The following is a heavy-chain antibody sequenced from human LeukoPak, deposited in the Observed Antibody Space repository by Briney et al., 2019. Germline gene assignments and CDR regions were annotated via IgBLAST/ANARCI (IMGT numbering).Heavy chain of an antibody. CDR2: IYHSGST. V-gene: IGHV4-30-2*01. J-gene: IGHJ3*02. CDR1: GGSISSGGYS. Sequence: PSETLSLTCAVSGGSISSGGYSWSWIRQPPGKGLEWIGYIYHSGSTYYNPSLKSRVTISVDRSKNQFSLKLSSVTAADTAVYYCAREGDYGAKYAAFDIWGQGPMVTVSS. CDR3: AREGDYGAKYAAFDI. D-gene: IGHD4-17*01.